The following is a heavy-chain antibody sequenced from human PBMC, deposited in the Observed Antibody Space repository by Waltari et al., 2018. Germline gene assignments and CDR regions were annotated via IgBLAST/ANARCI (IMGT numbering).Heavy chain of an antibody. CDR3: AGYDGSGSYGPRIDY. Sequence: QLQLQESGSGLVKPSVTMSLTCTVTGGSISSSRYYWGWLCQPPGKGLESIGSNSYSRGTYYNPAPKSRVTISVDTSKNQCSLKLSSVTAADTAVYYGAGYDGSGSYGPRIDYWGQGTLVTVYS. D-gene: IGHD3-10*01. CDR2: NSYSRGT. CDR1: GGSISSSRYY. J-gene: IGHJ4*02. V-gene: IGHV4-39*07.